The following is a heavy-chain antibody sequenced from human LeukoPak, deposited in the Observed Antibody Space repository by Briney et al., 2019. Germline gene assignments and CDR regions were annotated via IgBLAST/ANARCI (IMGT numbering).Heavy chain of an antibody. CDR3: AREARKLGNDAFDI. V-gene: IGHV1-2*02. J-gene: IGHJ3*02. D-gene: IGHD7-27*01. CDR1: GYTFTGYY. CDR2: INPNSGGT. Sequence: ASVKVSCKASGYTFTGYYMHWVRQAPGQGLERMGWINPNSGGTNYAQKFQGRVTMTRDTSISTAYMELSRLRSDDTAVYYCAREARKLGNDAFDIWGQGTMVTVSS.